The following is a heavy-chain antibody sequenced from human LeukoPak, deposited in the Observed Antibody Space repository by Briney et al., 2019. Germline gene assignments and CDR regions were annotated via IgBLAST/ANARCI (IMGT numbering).Heavy chain of an antibody. J-gene: IGHJ6*02. Sequence: PSETLSLTCAVCGGSFSGYYWSWIRQPPGKGLEWIGEINDSGSSTYTPSLKNRVTISLDTSKNQFSLKVFSMTAADTAVYYCARARFEVYTVRSFYYGMDVWGQGTTVTVSS. CDR1: GGSFSGYY. CDR3: ARARFEVYTVRSFYYGMDV. D-gene: IGHD2-2*02. V-gene: IGHV4-34*01. CDR2: INDSGSS.